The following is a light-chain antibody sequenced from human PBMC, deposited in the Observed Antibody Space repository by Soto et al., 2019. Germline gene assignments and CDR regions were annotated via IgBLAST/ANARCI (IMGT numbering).Light chain of an antibody. CDR2: DAV. CDR1: QTVHNY. V-gene: IGKV3-11*01. J-gene: IGKJ4*01. CDR3: QQRSGRLT. Sequence: ESVLTQSPATLSLSPGERATLSCRASQTVHNYLAWYQQKPGQVPRLLIYDAVRRATGIPDRFSGSVSGTGFTLTINSLEPEDFAVYYCQQRSGRLTFGGGTRVDLK.